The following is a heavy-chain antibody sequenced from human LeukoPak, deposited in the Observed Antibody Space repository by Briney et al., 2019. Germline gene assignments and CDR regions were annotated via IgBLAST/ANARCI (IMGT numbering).Heavy chain of an antibody. CDR1: GGSFSGYY. J-gene: IGHJ4*02. CDR2: INHRGST. CDR3: ARVNRKVATNYYFDY. Sequence: SETLSLTCAVYGGSFSGYYWSWIRQPPGKGLEWIGEINHRGSTNYNPSLKSRVTISVDTSKNQFSLKLSSVTAADTAVYYCARVNRKVATNYYFDYWGQGTLVTVSS. V-gene: IGHV4-34*01. D-gene: IGHD5-12*01.